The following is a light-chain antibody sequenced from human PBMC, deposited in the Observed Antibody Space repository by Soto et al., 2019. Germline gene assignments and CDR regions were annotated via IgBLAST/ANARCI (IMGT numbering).Light chain of an antibody. CDR2: DAS. CDR1: QSISSW. V-gene: IGKV1-5*01. CDR3: QKYSSYWT. J-gene: IGKJ1*01. Sequence: DIQMTQSPSTLSASVGDRVTITCRASQSISSWLAWYQQKPGKAPKLLIYDASSLESGVPSRFSGSGSGTEFTLTISSLQPDDFETYYYQKYSSYWTFGQGTKVEIK.